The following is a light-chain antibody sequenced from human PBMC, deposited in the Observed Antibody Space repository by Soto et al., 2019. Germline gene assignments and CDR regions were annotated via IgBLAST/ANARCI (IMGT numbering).Light chain of an antibody. Sequence: DIQMTQSPSTLSASVGDRVTITCRASQSISSWLAWYQQKPGKAPKLLINKASSLESGVPSRFSGSGSGTDFTLTISSLQPEDFATYYCLQDYNYPITFGQGTRLEIK. CDR2: KAS. J-gene: IGKJ5*01. CDR3: LQDYNYPIT. V-gene: IGKV1-5*03. CDR1: QSISSW.